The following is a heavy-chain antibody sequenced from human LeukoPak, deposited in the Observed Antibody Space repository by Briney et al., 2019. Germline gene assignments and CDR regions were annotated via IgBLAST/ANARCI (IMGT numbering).Heavy chain of an antibody. D-gene: IGHD2-15*01. CDR3: ARDPCSGGTCYYYMDV. CDR2: IIPIFGTA. V-gene: IGHV1-69*05. J-gene: IGHJ6*03. Sequence: SVKVSCKASGGTFSSYAISWVRQAPGQGLEWMGRIIPIFGTANYAQKFQGRVTITTDESTSTAYMELSTLTSDDTAVYYCARDPCSGGTCYYYMDVWGKGTTVTVSS. CDR1: GGTFSSYA.